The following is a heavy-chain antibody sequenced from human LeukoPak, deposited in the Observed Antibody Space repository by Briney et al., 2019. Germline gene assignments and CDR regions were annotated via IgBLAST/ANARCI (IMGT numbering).Heavy chain of an antibody. D-gene: IGHD2-21*02. CDR2: IYYSGST. V-gene: IGHV4-59*08. J-gene: IGHJ2*01. CDR3: ARRDSYWYFDL. CDR1: GGSISSYY. Sequence: PSETLSLTCTVSGGSISSYYWSWIRQPPGKGLEWIGYIYYSGSTNYNPSLKSRVTISVDTSKNQFSLKLSSVTAADTAVYYCARRDSYWYFDLWGRGTLVTVSS.